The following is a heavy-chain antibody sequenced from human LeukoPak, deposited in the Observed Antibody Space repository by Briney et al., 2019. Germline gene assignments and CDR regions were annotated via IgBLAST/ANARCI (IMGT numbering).Heavy chain of an antibody. CDR3: ARVYYYDSSGYYDAFDI. J-gene: IGHJ3*02. V-gene: IGHV1-69*01. D-gene: IGHD3-22*01. CDR2: IIPIFGTA. CDR1: GGTFISYA. Sequence: SXXVSCKASGGTFISYAISWVRQAPGQGLEWMGGIIPIFGTANYAQKFQGRVTITADESTSTAYMELSSLRSEDTAVYYCARVYYYDSSGYYDAFDIWGQGTMVTVSS.